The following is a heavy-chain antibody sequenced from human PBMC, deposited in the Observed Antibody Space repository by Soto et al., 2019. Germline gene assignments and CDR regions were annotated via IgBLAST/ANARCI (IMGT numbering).Heavy chain of an antibody. Sequence: GGSRRLSCAASGFPFRTYWLTWVRQAPGKGLEWVANIKQDGSEKYYVDSVKGRFTISRDNAKDSLFLQMDSLRAEDSALYYCATASPLMRFGDLLSRLYLDYWGQGALVTVSS. CDR3: ATASPLMRFGDLLSRLYLDY. D-gene: IGHD3-10*01. CDR2: IKQDGSEK. CDR1: GFPFRTYW. J-gene: IGHJ4*02. V-gene: IGHV3-7*03.